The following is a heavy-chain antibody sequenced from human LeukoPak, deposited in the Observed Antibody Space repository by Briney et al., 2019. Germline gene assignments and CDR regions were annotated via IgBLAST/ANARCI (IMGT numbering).Heavy chain of an antibody. CDR2: TSGCGRYI. V-gene: IGHV3-21*01. J-gene: IGHJ4*02. D-gene: IGHD1-26*01. CDR3: AREVSGSSYFDY. Sequence: GGSLRLSCAASGFTFSIYSMNWVRQTPGKRLEWVSSTSGCGRYIYYADSVKGRFITSRDNAKNTLYLQMNSLSAEDTAVNYCAREVSGSSYFDYWGQGTQVTVSS. CDR1: GFTFSIYS.